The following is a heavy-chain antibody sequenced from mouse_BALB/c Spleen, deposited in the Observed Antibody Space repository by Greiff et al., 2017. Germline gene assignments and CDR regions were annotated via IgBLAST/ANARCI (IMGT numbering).Heavy chain of an antibody. D-gene: IGHD2-1*01. J-gene: IGHJ4*01. V-gene: IGHV5-12-2*01. CDR3: ARAYGNYYAMDY. CDR2: ISNGGGST. Sequence: EVQGVESGGGLVQPGGSLKLSCAASGFTFSSYTMSWVRQTPEKRLEWVAYISNGGGSTYYPDTVKGRFTISRDNAKNTLYLQMSSLKSEDTAMYYCARAYGNYYAMDYWGQGTSVTVSS. CDR1: GFTFSSYT.